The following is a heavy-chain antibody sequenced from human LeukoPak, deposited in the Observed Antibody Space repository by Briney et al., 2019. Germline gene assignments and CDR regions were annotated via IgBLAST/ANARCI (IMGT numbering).Heavy chain of an antibody. CDR1: GFTVSSNY. CDR2: IYSGGST. CDR3: ARVGTTVVTPFDY. Sequence: GGSLRLSCAASGFTVSSNYMSWVRQAPGKGLEWVSVIYSGGSTYYADSVKGRFTITRDNSKNPLYLQMNSLSAEDTAVYYCARVGTTVVTPFDYWGQGTLVTVSS. J-gene: IGHJ4*02. V-gene: IGHV3-53*01. D-gene: IGHD4-23*01.